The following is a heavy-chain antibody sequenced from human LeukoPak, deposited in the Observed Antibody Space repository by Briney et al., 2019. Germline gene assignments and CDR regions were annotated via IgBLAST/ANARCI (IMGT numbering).Heavy chain of an antibody. Sequence: PGGSLRLSCAASGFTFSSYAMHWVRQAPGKGLEWVAVISYDGSNKYYADSVKGRFTISRDNSKNTLYLQMNSLRAEDTAVFFCARAGSSSYYYFDCWGQGTLVTVSS. V-gene: IGHV3-30-3*01. CDR3: ARAGSSSYYYFDC. D-gene: IGHD6-13*01. CDR1: GFTFSSYA. J-gene: IGHJ4*02. CDR2: ISYDGSNK.